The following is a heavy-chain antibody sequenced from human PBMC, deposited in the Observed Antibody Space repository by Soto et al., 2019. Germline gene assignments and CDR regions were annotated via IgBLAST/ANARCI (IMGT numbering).Heavy chain of an antibody. CDR1: GYTLTELS. V-gene: IGHV1-24*01. J-gene: IGHJ1*01. CDR2: FDPEDGET. D-gene: IGHD3-22*01. CDR3: ATGGYYDSSGYYFQH. Sequence: ASVKVSCKVSGYTLTELSMHWVRQAPGKGLEWMGGFDPEDGETIYAQKFQDRVTMTEDTSTDTAYMELSSLRSEDTAVYYCATGGYYDSSGYYFQHWGQGTLVTVSS.